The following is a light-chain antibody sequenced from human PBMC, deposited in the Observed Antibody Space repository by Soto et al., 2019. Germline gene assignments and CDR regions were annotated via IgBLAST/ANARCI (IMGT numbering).Light chain of an antibody. CDR3: QQRSSWPLLT. J-gene: IGKJ4*01. CDR1: QSVSNY. V-gene: IGKV3-11*01. Sequence: EIVLTQSPATLSLSPGERATLSCRASQSVSNYLAWFQQKPGQAPRLLIYDASNRATGIPARFTGSGSGTDFTLTISSLEPEDFAVYYCQQRSSWPLLTFGGGTKVEI. CDR2: DAS.